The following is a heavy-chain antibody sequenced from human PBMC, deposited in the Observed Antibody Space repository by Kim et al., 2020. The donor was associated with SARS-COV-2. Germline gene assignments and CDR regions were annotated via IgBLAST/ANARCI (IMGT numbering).Heavy chain of an antibody. CDR2: IYYSGST. D-gene: IGHD6-13*01. Sequence: SETLSLTCTVSGGSISSGGYYWSWIRQHPGKGLEWIGYIYYSGSTYYNPSLKSRVTISVDTSKNQFSLKLSSVTAADTAVYYCARAPKLGPYSSSWHHFDYWGQGTLVTVSS. J-gene: IGHJ4*02. CDR1: GGSISSGGYY. CDR3: ARAPKLGPYSSSWHHFDY. V-gene: IGHV4-31*03.